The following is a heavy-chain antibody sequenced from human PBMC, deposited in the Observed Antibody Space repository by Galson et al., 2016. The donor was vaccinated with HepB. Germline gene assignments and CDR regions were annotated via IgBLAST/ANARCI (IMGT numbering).Heavy chain of an antibody. CDR1: GFTFTSYG. CDR2: IWYDGSNT. V-gene: IGHV3-33*01. J-gene: IGHJ6*02. Sequence: SLRLSCETSGFTFTSYGMHWVRQAPGKGLEWVAVIWYDGSNTFYGDSVKGRFIISRDIPKRTVFLQMNSLRADDTAVYYCARGLVEWSFPYYSVMDVWGQGTTVTVSS. CDR3: ARGLVEWSFPYYSVMDV. D-gene: IGHD3-3*01.